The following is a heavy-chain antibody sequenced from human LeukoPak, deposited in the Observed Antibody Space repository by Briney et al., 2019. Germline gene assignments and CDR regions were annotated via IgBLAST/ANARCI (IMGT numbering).Heavy chain of an antibody. J-gene: IGHJ3*02. Sequence: ASVKVSCKASGYTFTGYYMHWVRQAPGQGLEWMGWINPNSGGTNYAQKFQGRVTMTRDTSISTAYMELSRLRSDDTAVYYCAREAGLRDAFDIWGQGTMVTVSS. V-gene: IGHV1-2*02. CDR3: AREAGLRDAFDI. CDR2: INPNSGGT. D-gene: IGHD3-16*01. CDR1: GYTFTGYY.